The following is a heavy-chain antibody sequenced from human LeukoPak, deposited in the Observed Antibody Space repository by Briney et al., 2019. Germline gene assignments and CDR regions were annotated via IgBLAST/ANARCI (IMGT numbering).Heavy chain of an antibody. J-gene: IGHJ2*01. CDR1: GGSLSSYS. V-gene: IGHV4-59*01. CDR3: ARGIRYFDL. D-gene: IGHD5-24*01. CDR2: IYNTGST. Sequence: PSETLSLTCTVSGGSLSSYSWSWIRQPPGKGLEWIGYIYNTGSTNDNPSLKSRVTISLDTSKNQFSLKLTSVTAADTAVYYCARGIRYFDLWGCGTLVTVSS.